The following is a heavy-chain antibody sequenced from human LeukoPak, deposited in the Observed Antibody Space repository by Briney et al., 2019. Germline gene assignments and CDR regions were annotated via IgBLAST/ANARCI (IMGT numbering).Heavy chain of an antibody. Sequence: GGSLRLSCAASGFTLSRFGMNWVRQAPGKGLEWVSYISSSSSNNIYYADSVKGRFTISRDNAKNSLYLQMNSLRDEDTAVYYCITPDYWGQGTLVTVSS. V-gene: IGHV3-48*02. D-gene: IGHD3-16*01. CDR2: ISSSSSNNI. CDR1: GFTLSRFG. J-gene: IGHJ4*02. CDR3: ITPDY.